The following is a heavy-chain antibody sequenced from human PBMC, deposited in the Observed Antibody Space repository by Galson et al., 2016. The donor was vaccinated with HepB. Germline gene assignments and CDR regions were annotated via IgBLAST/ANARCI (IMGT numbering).Heavy chain of an antibody. D-gene: IGHD3-22*01. Sequence: SLRLSCAASGFTFRSYGMSWVRQAPGKGLERVSAISGGGGSTYYADSVRGRFSISRDNSKNTVYLQLKSLSAEDTAIYYCAKDRENHYDTSGFSGNDYWGQGTLVTVSS. V-gene: IGHV3-23*01. J-gene: IGHJ4*02. CDR2: ISGGGGST. CDR3: AKDRENHYDTSGFSGNDY. CDR1: GFTFRSYG.